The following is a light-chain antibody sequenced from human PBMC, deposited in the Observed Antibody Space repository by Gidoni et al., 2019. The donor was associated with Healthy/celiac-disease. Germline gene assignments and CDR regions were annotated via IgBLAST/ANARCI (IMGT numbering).Light chain of an antibody. J-gene: IGLJ1*01. Sequence: LRSYYASWYQQKPGQAPVLVIYGKNNRPSGIPDRFSGSSSGNTASLTITGAQAEDEADYYCNSRDSSGNHYVFGTGTKVTVL. CDR1: LRSYY. CDR3: NSRDSSGNHYV. V-gene: IGLV3-19*01. CDR2: GKN.